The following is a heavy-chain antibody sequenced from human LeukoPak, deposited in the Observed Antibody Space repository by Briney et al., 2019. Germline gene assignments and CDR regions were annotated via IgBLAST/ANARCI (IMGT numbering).Heavy chain of an antibody. D-gene: IGHD5-12*01. CDR1: GYMFTSHG. V-gene: IGHV1-18*01. Sequence: ASVKVSCKSSGYMFTSHGIHWLRQAPGQGLEWMGWISAQNGDTNYVQQFLGRVTMTRDTSASTAYMELRSLKSDDTAVYYCARESNGGYGFDYWGQGTLVTVAS. CDR2: ISAQNGDT. J-gene: IGHJ4*02. CDR3: ARESNGGYGFDY.